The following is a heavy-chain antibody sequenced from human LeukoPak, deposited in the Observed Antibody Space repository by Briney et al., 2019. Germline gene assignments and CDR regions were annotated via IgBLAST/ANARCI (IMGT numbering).Heavy chain of an antibody. D-gene: IGHD4-17*01. CDR2: IYTSENT. CDR3: AREGDYGDYSKSFYYMDV. V-gene: IGHV4-4*07. Sequence: KPSETPSLTCTVSGGYIGSYYWSWIRQPAGKGLEWIGRIYTSENTDYNPSLKSRVTMSVDMSTSQFSLRLTSVTAADTAVYYCAREGDYGDYSKSFYYMDVWGKGTTVTVSS. J-gene: IGHJ6*03. CDR1: GGYIGSYY.